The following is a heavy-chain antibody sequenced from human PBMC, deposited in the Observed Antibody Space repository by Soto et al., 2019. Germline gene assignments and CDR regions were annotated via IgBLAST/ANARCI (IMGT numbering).Heavy chain of an antibody. CDR2: INHSGST. D-gene: IGHD6-13*01. V-gene: IGHV4-34*01. CDR3: ARGLSSISPPGY. CDR1: GGSFSGYY. Sequence: SETLSLTCAVYGGSFSGYYWSWIRQPPGKGLEWIGEINHSGSTNYNPSLKSRVTISVDTSKNQFSLKLSSVTAADTAVYYCARGLSSISPPGYWDQGTLVTVSS. J-gene: IGHJ4*02.